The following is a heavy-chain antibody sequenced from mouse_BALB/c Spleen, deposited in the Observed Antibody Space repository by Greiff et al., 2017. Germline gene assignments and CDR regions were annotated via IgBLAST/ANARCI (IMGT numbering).Heavy chain of an antibody. J-gene: IGHJ1*01. CDR3: TRDRAMITTEGLWYFDV. D-gene: IGHD2-4*01. V-gene: IGHV5-6-4*01. Sequence: EVKLVESGGGLVKPGGSLKLSCAASGFTFSSYTMSWVRQTPEKRLEWVATISSGGSYTYYPDSVKGRFTISRDNAKNTLYLQMSSLKSEDTAMYYCTRDRAMITTEGLWYFDVWGAGTTVTVSS. CDR1: GFTFSSYT. CDR2: ISSGGSYT.